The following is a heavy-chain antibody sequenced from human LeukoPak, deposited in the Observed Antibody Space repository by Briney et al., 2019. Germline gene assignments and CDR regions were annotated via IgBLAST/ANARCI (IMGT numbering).Heavy chain of an antibody. CDR2: VSYDGKKS. CDR3: AKAAGKENGYDFWFEH. V-gene: IGHV3-30*18. D-gene: IGHD3-3*01. CDR1: GFTFSDSW. J-gene: IGHJ5*02. Sequence: GGSLGLSCAASGFTFSDSWMTWVRQAPGKGLEWVAVVSYDGKKSYYADSVKGRFTISRDNSKSTLYLQMNSLRAEDTAVYYCAKAAGKENGYDFWFEHWGQGTLVTVSS.